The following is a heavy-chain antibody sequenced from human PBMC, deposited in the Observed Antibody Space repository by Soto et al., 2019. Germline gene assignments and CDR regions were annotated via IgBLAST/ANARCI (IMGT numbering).Heavy chain of an antibody. CDR2: VYYTGST. V-gene: IGHV4-59*01. Sequence: ETLSLTCSVSGGSISGSYWSWIRQSPGKGLEWPGYVYYTGSTNYSPSLRSRVSISVDTSKNEFSLRLSSVTAADTAVYFCARSVAVPGAHIDYWGQGTQVTVSS. CDR3: ARSVAVPGAHIDY. J-gene: IGHJ4*02. D-gene: IGHD6-19*01. CDR1: GGSISGSY.